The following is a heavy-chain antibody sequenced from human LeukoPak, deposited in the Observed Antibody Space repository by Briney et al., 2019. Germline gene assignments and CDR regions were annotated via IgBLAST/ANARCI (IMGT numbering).Heavy chain of an antibody. D-gene: IGHD6-13*01. CDR2: IYSGGST. Sequence: GGSLRLSCAASGFTVSSNYMSWVRQAPGKGLEWVSVIYSGGSTYYADSVKGRFTISRDNSKNTLYLQMNSLRAEDTAVYYCARESSRWSYYYYFSGMDVWGQGTTVTVS. V-gene: IGHV3-66*01. CDR1: GFTVSSNY. CDR3: ARESSRWSYYYYFSGMDV. J-gene: IGHJ6*02.